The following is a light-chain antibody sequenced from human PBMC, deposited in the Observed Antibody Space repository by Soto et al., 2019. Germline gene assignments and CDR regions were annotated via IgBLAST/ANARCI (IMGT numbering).Light chain of an antibody. Sequence: DIQMTQSPSTLSASVGDRVTITCRASQSISSWLAWYQQKPGQAPKLLIYKASDLQSGISSRFSGSGSGTEFTLTISSLQPDDYATYYCQQYKVYPYIFVQGTKLE. CDR3: QQYKVYPYI. V-gene: IGKV1-5*03. J-gene: IGKJ2*01. CDR2: KAS. CDR1: QSISSW.